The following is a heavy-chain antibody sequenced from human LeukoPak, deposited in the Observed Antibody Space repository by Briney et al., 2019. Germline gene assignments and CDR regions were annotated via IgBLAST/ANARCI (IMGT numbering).Heavy chain of an antibody. Sequence: ASVKVSCKASGYTFTGYYMHRVRQAPGQGLEWMGWINPNSGGTNYAQKFQGRVTMTRDTSISTAYMELSRLRSDDTAVYYCARVAPPDADLDYWGQGTLVTVSS. CDR2: INPNSGGT. V-gene: IGHV1-2*02. J-gene: IGHJ4*02. CDR3: ARVAPPDADLDY. CDR1: GYTFTGYY.